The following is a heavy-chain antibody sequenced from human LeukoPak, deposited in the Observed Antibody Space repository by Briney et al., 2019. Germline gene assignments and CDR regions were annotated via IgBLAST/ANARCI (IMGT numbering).Heavy chain of an antibody. CDR3: ARQSTSYYYYGMDV. J-gene: IGHJ6*02. CDR1: GYTFTGYY. D-gene: IGHD2-2*01. Sequence: ASVTVSCKASGYTFTGYYMHWVRQAPGQGLEWMGWTNPNSGGTNYAQKFQGRVTMTRDTSISTAYMELSRLRSDDTAVYYCARQSTSYYYYGMDVWGQGTTVTVSS. CDR2: TNPNSGGT. V-gene: IGHV1-2*02.